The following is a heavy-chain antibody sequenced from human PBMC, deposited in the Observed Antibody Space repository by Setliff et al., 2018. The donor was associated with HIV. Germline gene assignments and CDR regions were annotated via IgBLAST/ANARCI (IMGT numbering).Heavy chain of an antibody. Sequence: SETLSLTCTVSGGSISSGYYYWSWIRQHPGKGLEWIGYFYYSGNPFYNPSLRSRVTISLDTSKNQFSLKLSSVTAADTAVYYCARGFDYAQRPPLYYFDYWGQGTLVTVSS. CDR2: FYYSGNP. CDR1: GGSISSGYYY. CDR3: ARGFDYAQRPPLYYFDY. J-gene: IGHJ4*02. V-gene: IGHV4-31*03. D-gene: IGHD2-2*01.